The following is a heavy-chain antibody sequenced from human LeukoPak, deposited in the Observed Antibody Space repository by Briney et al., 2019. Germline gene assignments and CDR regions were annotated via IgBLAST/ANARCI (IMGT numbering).Heavy chain of an antibody. J-gene: IGHJ5*02. D-gene: IGHD3-22*01. CDR3: ARESIYYDSP. CDR2: IYYSGTT. V-gene: IGHV4-39*07. Sequence: SETLSLTCTVSGGSISSSSYYWGWIRQPPGKGLEWIGSIYYSGTTYYNPSLKSRVTISVDTSKNKFSLKLSSVTAADTAVYYCARESIYYDSPWGQGTLVTVSS. CDR1: GGSISSSSYY.